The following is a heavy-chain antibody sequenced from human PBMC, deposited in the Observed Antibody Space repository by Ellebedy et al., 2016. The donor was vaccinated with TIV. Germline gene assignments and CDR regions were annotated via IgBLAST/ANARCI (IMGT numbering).Heavy chain of an antibody. CDR1: GFTVSSNY. CDR3: ASKRFGYCSTWYRGWYFDL. D-gene: IGHD6-13*01. V-gene: IGHV3-53*01. CDR2: IYSGGDT. Sequence: PGGSLRLSCAASGFTVSSNYMSWVRQAPGKGLEWVSVIYSGGDTYYADSVKGRFTISRDNSNNTLYLQMNSLRAEDTAVYYCASKRFGYCSTWYRGWYFDLWGRGTLVTVSS. J-gene: IGHJ2*01.